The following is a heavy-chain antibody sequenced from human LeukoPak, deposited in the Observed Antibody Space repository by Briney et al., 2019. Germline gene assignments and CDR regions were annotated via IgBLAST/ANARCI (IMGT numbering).Heavy chain of an antibody. D-gene: IGHD5-18*01. CDR1: GFIFGSYA. CDR3: AKDRGYSYGYETDYYYYVMDV. J-gene: IGHJ6*02. V-gene: IGHV3-23*01. Sequence: GGSLRLSCAASGFIFGSYAMSWVRQAPGKGLEWVSAISGSGGSTYYADSVKGRFAISRDNSKNTLYLQMNSLRAEDTAVYYCAKDRGYSYGYETDYYYYVMDVWGQGTPVTVSS. CDR2: ISGSGGST.